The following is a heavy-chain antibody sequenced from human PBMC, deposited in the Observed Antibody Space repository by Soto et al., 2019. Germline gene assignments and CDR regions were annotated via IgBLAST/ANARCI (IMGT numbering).Heavy chain of an antibody. J-gene: IGHJ6*02. V-gene: IGHV3-33*01. D-gene: IGHD3-3*01. CDR2: IWYDGSDK. CDR1: AFTFSSYG. CDR3: ARDRGSTIIGSYAMDV. Sequence: GGSLRLSCAASAFTFSSYGMHWVRQAPGKGLEWVALIWYDGSDKYYADSVKGRFTISRDNSKDTLYLQMNTLRAEDKAVYYCARDRGSTIIGSYAMDVWGQGTTVTVSS.